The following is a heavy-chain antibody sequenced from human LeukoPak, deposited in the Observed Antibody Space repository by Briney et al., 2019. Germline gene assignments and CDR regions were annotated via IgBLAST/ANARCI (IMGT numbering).Heavy chain of an antibody. V-gene: IGHV1-18*01. J-gene: IGHJ4*02. CDR1: GYTFSSYG. D-gene: IGHD6-13*01. CDR2: ISAHNGNT. CDR3: ARGLSSSHEGIFDY. Sequence: GASVKVSCKASGYTFSSYGISWVRQAPGQGLEWMGWISAHNGNTNYAQKLQGRVTMTTDTSTSTAYMELRSLRSGDTAVYYCARGLSSSHEGIFDYWGQGTLVTVSS.